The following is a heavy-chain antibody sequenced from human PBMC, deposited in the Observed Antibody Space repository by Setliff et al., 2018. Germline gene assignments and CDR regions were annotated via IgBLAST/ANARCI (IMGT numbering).Heavy chain of an antibody. CDR2: IYYSGSTS. Sequence: SETLSLTCTVSGGSISSGGYYWSWIRQHPGKGLEWIGYIYYSGSTSYYNPSLKSRVTISVDTSKNQFSLKLSSVTAADTAVYYCATDGPVLNGDYISWGQGTLVTVSS. V-gene: IGHV4-31*03. CDR3: ATDGPVLNGDYIS. D-gene: IGHD3-10*01. J-gene: IGHJ5*02. CDR1: GGSISSGGYY.